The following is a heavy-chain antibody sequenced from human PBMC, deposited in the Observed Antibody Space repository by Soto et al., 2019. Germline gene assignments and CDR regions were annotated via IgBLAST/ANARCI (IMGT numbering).Heavy chain of an antibody. CDR2: INHSGST. CDR3: ARGRAYYYDSSGYYSQTYFDY. J-gene: IGHJ4*02. CDR1: GGSFSGYY. V-gene: IGHV4-34*01. Sequence: SETLSLTCAVYGGSFSGYYWSWIRQPPGKGLEWIGEINHSGSTNYNPSLKSRVTISVDTSKNQFSLKLSSVTAADTAVYYCARGRAYYYDSSGYYSQTYFDYWGQGTLVTVSS. D-gene: IGHD3-22*01.